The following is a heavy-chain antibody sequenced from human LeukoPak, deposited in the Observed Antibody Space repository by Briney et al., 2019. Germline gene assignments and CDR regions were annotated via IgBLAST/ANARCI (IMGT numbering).Heavy chain of an antibody. CDR2: INHSGST. D-gene: IGHD1-26*01. Sequence: SETLSLTCAVYGGSFSGYYWSWIRQPPGKGLEWIGEINHSGSTNYNPSPKSRVTISVDTSKNQFSLKLSSVTAADTAVYYCAKASVGARFFDPWGQGTLVTVSS. CDR1: GGSFSGYY. J-gene: IGHJ5*02. V-gene: IGHV4-34*01. CDR3: AKASVGARFFDP.